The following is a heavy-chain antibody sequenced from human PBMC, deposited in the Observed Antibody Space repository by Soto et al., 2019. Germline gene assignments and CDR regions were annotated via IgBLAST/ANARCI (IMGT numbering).Heavy chain of an antibody. CDR3: ARGTDVLRNFDY. CDR1: GSSISSGGYS. J-gene: IGHJ4*02. V-gene: IGHV4-30-2*01. CDR2: IYHSGST. D-gene: IGHD2-15*01. Sequence: SETLSLTCAVSGSSISSGGYSWTWIRQPPGKGLEWIGYIYHSGSTYYNPSLKSRDTISVDRSKNQFSLKLSSVTAADTAVYYCARGTDVLRNFDYWGQGTLVTVSS.